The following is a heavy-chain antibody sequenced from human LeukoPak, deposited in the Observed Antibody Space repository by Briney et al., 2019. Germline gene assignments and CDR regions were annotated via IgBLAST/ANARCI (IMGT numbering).Heavy chain of an antibody. CDR2: LSSSSSTI. Sequence: GGSLRLSCAASGFTFSSYSMNWVRQAPGKGLEWVSYLSSSSSTIYYADSVKGRFTVSRDNSKNTLYLQMNSLRAEDTAVYYCAKDRYYFDFLDYWGQGTLVTVSS. J-gene: IGHJ4*02. V-gene: IGHV3-48*01. D-gene: IGHD3-10*01. CDR1: GFTFSSYS. CDR3: AKDRYYFDFLDY.